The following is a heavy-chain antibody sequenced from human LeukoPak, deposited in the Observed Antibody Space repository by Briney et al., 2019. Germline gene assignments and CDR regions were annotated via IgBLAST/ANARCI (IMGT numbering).Heavy chain of an antibody. V-gene: IGHV4-59*01. J-gene: IGHJ4*02. Sequence: SETLSLTCTVSGGSISSYYWSWIRQPPGKGLEWIGYIYYSGSTNYNPSLKSRVTISVDTSKNQFSLKLSSGTAADTAVYYCARDTMVRGVDYWGQGTLVTVSS. CDR1: GGSISSYY. CDR2: IYYSGST. CDR3: ARDTMVRGVDY. D-gene: IGHD3-10*01.